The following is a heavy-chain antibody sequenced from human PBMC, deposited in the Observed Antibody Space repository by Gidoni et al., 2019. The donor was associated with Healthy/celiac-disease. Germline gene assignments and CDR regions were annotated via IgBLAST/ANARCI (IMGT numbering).Heavy chain of an antibody. CDR3: ARGGYGDYVDWFDP. CDR2: IYHSGST. D-gene: IGHD4-17*01. V-gene: IGHV4-30-2*01. Sequence: QLQLQESGSGLVKPSQTLSLTCAVSGGSTSSGGYSWSWIRQPPGKGLEWIGYIYHSGSTYYNPSRKSRVTISVDRSKNQFALKLSSVTAADTAVYYCARGGYGDYVDWFDPWGQGTLVTVSS. J-gene: IGHJ5*02. CDR1: GGSTSSGGYS.